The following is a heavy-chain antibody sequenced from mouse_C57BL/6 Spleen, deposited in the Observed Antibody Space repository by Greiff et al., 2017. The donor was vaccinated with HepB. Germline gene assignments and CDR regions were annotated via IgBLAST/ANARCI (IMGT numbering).Heavy chain of an antibody. V-gene: IGHV1-4*01. Sequence: QVQLQQSGAELARPGASVKMSCKASGYTFTSYTMHWVKQRPGQGLEWIGYINPSSGYTKYNQKFKDKATLTADKSSSTAYMQLSSLTSEDSAVYYCASYYYGSSYEFDYWGQGTLVTVSA. CDR1: GYTFTSYT. D-gene: IGHD1-1*01. CDR2: INPSSGYT. J-gene: IGHJ3*01. CDR3: ASYYYGSSYEFDY.